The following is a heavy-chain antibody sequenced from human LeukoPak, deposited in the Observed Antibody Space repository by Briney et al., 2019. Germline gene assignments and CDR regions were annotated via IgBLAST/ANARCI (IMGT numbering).Heavy chain of an antibody. CDR2: IIPIVGIS. Sequence: SVKVSCKASGGTFSTYAISWVRQAPGQGLEWMGRIIPIVGISNDAQKFQGRVTITADKSTSTVYMELRSLRSEDTAVYYCAKAGSSGWSLPFDYWGQGTLVTVSS. J-gene: IGHJ4*02. CDR1: GGTFSTYA. V-gene: IGHV1-69*04. CDR3: AKAGSSGWSLPFDY. D-gene: IGHD6-19*01.